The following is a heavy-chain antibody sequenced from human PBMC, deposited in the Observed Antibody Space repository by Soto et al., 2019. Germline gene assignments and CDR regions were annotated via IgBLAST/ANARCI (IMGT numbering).Heavy chain of an antibody. Sequence: SETLSLTCAVSGGSISSGGYSWSWIRQPPGKGLEWIGYIYHSGSTYYNPSLKSRVTISVDRSKNQFSLKLSSVTAADTAVYYCARYTNAGLGAPFYPRAQGTPVPVSS. CDR3: ARYTNAGLGAPFYP. D-gene: IGHD2-2*02. CDR2: IYHSGST. V-gene: IGHV4-30-2*01. CDR1: GGSISSGGYS. J-gene: IGHJ5*02.